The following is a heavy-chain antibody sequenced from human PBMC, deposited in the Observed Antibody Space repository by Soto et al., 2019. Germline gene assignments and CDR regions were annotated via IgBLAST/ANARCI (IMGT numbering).Heavy chain of an antibody. J-gene: IGHJ4*02. D-gene: IGHD3-10*01. CDR1: GDSMSSISYY. Sequence: SETLSLTCTVFGDSMSSISYYWGWLRQPPGKGLEWIGSIYYSGRTYYNPSLKSRVIISVDTSKNQLSLKLSSSTAADTAVYYCATTRQDRFGAPRRGQGTLVTVSS. CDR2: IYYSGRT. CDR3: ATTRQDRFGAPR. V-gene: IGHV4-39*01.